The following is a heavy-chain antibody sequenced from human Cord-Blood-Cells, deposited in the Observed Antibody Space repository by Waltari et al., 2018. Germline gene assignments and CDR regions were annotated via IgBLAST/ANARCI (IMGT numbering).Heavy chain of an antibody. CDR3: ARGSHELQLDY. CDR1: GGSFSGYY. CDR2: INHRGST. D-gene: IGHD1-26*01. J-gene: IGHJ4*02. Sequence: QVQLQQWGAGLLKPSETLSLTCAVYGGSFSGYYWSWIRQPPGKGLEWIGEINHRGSTNYNPSLKSRVTISVDTSKNQFSLKLSSVTAADTAVYYCARGSHELQLDYWGQGTLVTVSS. V-gene: IGHV4-34*01.